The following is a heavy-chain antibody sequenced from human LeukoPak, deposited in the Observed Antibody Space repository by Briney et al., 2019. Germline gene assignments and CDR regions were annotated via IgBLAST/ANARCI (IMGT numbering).Heavy chain of an antibody. CDR1: EDTFNNCW. Sequence: RGESLKISCEASEDTFNNCWIAWVRQVPGKGLEWVGIIFPGDSDTRYSPSLQGPVTISADKSVSPAYLQWGSLKASDSAMYYCVRDRNGRYAFDIWGLGTRVTVSS. CDR3: VRDRNGRYAFDI. CDR2: IFPGDSDT. V-gene: IGHV5-51*01. J-gene: IGHJ3*02. D-gene: IGHD1-14*01.